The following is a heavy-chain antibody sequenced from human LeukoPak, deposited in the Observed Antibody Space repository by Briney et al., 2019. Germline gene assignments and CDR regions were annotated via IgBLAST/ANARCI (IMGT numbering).Heavy chain of an antibody. CDR3: AKSRGTIVVVFRVSRKRLDY. J-gene: IGHJ4*02. CDR2: ISYDGSNK. CDR1: GFTFSSYA. V-gene: IGHV3-30*04. Sequence: GRSLRLSCAASGFTFSSYAMHWVRQAPGKGLEWVAVISYDGSNKYYADSVKGRFTISRDNSKNTLYLQMNSLRAEDTAVYYCAKSRGTIVVVFRVSRKRLDYWGQGTLVTVSS. D-gene: IGHD3-22*01.